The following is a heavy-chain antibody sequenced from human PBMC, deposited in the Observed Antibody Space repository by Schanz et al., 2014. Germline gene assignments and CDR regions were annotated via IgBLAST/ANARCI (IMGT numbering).Heavy chain of an antibody. V-gene: IGHV3-33*06. Sequence: QVQLVESGGGVVQPGRSLTLSCAASGFTFNDYAMHWVRQAPGKGLEWVAVIWFDGNNKFYADSVKGRFTISRDNSKNTLYLQMSSLRAEDTALYYCAKDPHRDYGGKPQTFDIWGQGTMVTVSS. D-gene: IGHD4-17*01. CDR3: AKDPHRDYGGKPQTFDI. J-gene: IGHJ3*02. CDR1: GFTFNDYA. CDR2: IWFDGNNK.